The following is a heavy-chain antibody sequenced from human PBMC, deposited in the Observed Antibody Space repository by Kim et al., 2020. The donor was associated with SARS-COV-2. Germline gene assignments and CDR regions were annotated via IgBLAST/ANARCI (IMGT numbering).Heavy chain of an antibody. J-gene: IGHJ5*02. Sequence: NVAQSLQGRVTLTTDTSTSTVYMGMRSLRSDDTGVYYCARRSSSYYGYFDPWGQGTLVTVSS. CDR3: ARRSSSYYGYFDP. V-gene: IGHV1-18*01. D-gene: IGHD1-26*01.